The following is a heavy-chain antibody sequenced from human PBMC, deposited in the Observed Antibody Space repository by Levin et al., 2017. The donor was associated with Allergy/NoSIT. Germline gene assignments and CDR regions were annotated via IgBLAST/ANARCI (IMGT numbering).Heavy chain of an antibody. Sequence: PSETLSLTCTVSGDSIRSWYWAWIRQAPGKELEWIGYIYSTGSTIYSPSLQSRVTLSVDLSKNQFSLNLDSITTADTAIYYCARSYRRGVLDVWGRGTLVIVSS. J-gene: IGHJ2*01. CDR1: GDSIRSWY. CDR2: IYSTGST. V-gene: IGHV4-59*01. D-gene: IGHD3-10*01. CDR3: ARSYRRGVLDV.